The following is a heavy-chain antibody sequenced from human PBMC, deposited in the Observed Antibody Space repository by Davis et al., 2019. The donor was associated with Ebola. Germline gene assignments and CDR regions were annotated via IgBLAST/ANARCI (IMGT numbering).Heavy chain of an antibody. D-gene: IGHD3-22*01. V-gene: IGHV1-2*02. Sequence: ASVKVSCKASGYTFTSYYMHWVRQAPGQGLEWMGWINPNSGGTNYALKFQGRVTMTRDTSISTAYMELSSLRSEDTAVYYCARASHYDSSGYPIYYFDYWGQGTLVTVSS. CDR2: INPNSGGT. CDR1: GYTFTSYY. J-gene: IGHJ4*02. CDR3: ARASHYDSSGYPIYYFDY.